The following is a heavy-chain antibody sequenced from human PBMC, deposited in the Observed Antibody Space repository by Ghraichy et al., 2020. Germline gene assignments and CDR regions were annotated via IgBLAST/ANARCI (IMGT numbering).Heavy chain of an antibody. CDR1: GFTFSSYA. CDR2: ISYDGSNK. CDR3: ARDPRGGGSYGVGYFDY. Sequence: GGSLRLSCAASGFTFSSYAMHWVRQAPGKGLEWVAVISYDGSNKYYADSVKGRFTISRDNSKNTLYLQMNSLRAEDTAVYYCARDPRGGGSYGVGYFDYWGQGTLVTVSS. V-gene: IGHV3-30-3*01. J-gene: IGHJ4*02. D-gene: IGHD1-26*01.